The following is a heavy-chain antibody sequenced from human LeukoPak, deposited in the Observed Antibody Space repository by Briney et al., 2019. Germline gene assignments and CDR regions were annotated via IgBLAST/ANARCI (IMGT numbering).Heavy chain of an antibody. J-gene: IGHJ3*02. CDR3: AKDDIVVVTAIRVGAFDI. CDR1: GFTFSTFW. D-gene: IGHD2-21*02. Sequence: GGSLRLSCATSGFTFSTFWMHWVRQAPGKGLVWVSRINHDGSSTNYADSVKGRFTISRDNAKNSLYLQMNSLRAEDTALYYCAKDDIVVVTAIRVGAFDIWGQGTMVTVSS. CDR2: INHDGSST. V-gene: IGHV3-74*01.